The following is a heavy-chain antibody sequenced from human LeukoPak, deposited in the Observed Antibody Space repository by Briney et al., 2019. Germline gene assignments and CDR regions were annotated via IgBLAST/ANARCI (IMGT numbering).Heavy chain of an antibody. CDR2: IIPIFGTA. V-gene: IGHV1-69*13. CDR3: ARDRSPDIVVVPAARSPHNWFDP. J-gene: IGHJ5*02. CDR1: GYTFTGYY. Sequence: ASAKVSCKASGYTFTGYYMHWVRQAPGQGLEWMGGIIPIFGTANYAQKFQGRVTITADESTSTAYMELSSLRSEDTAVYYCARDRSPDIVVVPAARSPHNWFDPWGQGALVTVSS. D-gene: IGHD2-2*01.